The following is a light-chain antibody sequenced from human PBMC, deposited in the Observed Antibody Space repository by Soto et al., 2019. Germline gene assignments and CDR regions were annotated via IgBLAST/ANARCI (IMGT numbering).Light chain of an antibody. CDR1: SSDVGSYDL. J-gene: IGLJ1*01. CDR2: EVS. CDR3: CSYAGSRTYV. V-gene: IGLV2-23*02. Sequence: QSALTRPASVSGSPGQSITISCTGTSSDVGSYDLVSWYQQHPGKAPKLMIYEVSKRPSGVSNRFSGSKSGNTASLTIAGLQAEDEADYYCCSYAGSRTYVFGTGTKVTVL.